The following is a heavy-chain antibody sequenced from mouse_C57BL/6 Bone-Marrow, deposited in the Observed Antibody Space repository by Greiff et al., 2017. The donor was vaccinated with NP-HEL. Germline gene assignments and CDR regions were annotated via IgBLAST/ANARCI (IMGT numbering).Heavy chain of an antibody. Sequence: DVMLVESGGGLVKPGGSLKLSCAASGFTFSDYGMHWVRQAPEKGLEWVAYISSGSSTIYYADTVKGRFTISRDNAKNTLFLQMTSLRSEDTAMYYCARRQLRRIAMDYWGQGTSVTVSS. CDR2: ISSGSSTI. D-gene: IGHD3-2*02. V-gene: IGHV5-17*01. J-gene: IGHJ4*01. CDR3: ARRQLRRIAMDY. CDR1: GFTFSDYG.